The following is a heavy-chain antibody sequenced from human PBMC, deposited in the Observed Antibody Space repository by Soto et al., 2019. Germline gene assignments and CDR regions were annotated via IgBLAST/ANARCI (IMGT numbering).Heavy chain of an antibody. Sequence: QVQLVQSGAEVKKPGASVKVSCKASGYTFTSYDINCGRQATGQGLEWMGWMIPNSGNTGYAQKLQGRVTITRNTPIGAAYMELRSLRSEDTAVYYCARGLNTVTTRNESPDYWGQGTLVTVSS. D-gene: IGHD4-17*01. CDR3: ARGLNTVTTRNESPDY. J-gene: IGHJ4*02. V-gene: IGHV1-8*01. CDR2: MIPNSGNT. CDR1: GYTFTSYD.